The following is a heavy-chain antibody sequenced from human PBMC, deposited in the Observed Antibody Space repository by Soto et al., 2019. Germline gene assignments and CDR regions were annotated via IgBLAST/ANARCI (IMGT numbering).Heavy chain of an antibody. CDR2: VHYIGTT. Sequence: SETLSLTCTVSGGSFSSNNADWAWIRQPTGKGLEWIGTVHYIGTTYYNPSLKSRVTMSVDTSKNQFSLRLRSVTAADTALYFCARHSLALRKNNWFDPWGQGIMVTVSS. CDR3: ARHSLALRKNNWFDP. V-gene: IGHV4-39*01. D-gene: IGHD3-3*02. CDR1: GGSFSSNNAD. J-gene: IGHJ5*02.